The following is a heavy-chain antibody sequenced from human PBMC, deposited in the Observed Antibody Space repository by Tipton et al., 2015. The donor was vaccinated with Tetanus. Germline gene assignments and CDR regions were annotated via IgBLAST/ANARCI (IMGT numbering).Heavy chain of an antibody. CDR3: ASGGIAGRFSRDAEYFQY. D-gene: IGHD6-6*01. J-gene: IGHJ1*01. V-gene: IGHV1-2*02. CDR2: VDPNTGDT. Sequence: QVQLVQSGAEVKKPGASVQVSCKTSGYPFTSYYMNWVRQAPGKGPEWMGCVDPNTGDTKYARKFQGRVTMTLDTSTITAYMDLSSLRSDDTAVYYCASGGIAGRFSRDAEYFQYWGQGALVTVSS. CDR1: GYPFTSYY.